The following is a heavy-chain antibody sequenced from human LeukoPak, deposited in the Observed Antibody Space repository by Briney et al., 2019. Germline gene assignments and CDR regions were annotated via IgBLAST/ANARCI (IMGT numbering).Heavy chain of an antibody. D-gene: IGHD6-13*01. Sequence: ASGKLSRKFSGYTLTVLSMHWVRLDPGQGHERKGGFDPEDGETIYAQKFQGRGTMTEDTSTDTAYMERSSLRSEDTAVYYCATSSEQQLAYYFDYWGQGTLVTVSS. J-gene: IGHJ4*02. V-gene: IGHV1-24*01. CDR1: GYTLTVLS. CDR3: ATSSEQQLAYYFDY. CDR2: FDPEDGET.